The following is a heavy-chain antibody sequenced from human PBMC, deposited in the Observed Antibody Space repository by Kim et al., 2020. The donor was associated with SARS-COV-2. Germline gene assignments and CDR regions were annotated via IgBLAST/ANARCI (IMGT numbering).Heavy chain of an antibody. V-gene: IGHV3-23*01. Sequence: ADSGKGRFTISRDNSKNTLYLQMNSLRAEDTAVYYCAASTPPTVVTRFDYWGQGTLVTVSS. J-gene: IGHJ4*02. D-gene: IGHD4-17*01. CDR3: AASTPPTVVTRFDY.